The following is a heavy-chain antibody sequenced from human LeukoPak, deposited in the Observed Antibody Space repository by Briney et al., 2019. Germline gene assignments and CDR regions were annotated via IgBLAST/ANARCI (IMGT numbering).Heavy chain of an antibody. V-gene: IGHV3-11*04. CDR2: ISTSGSTT. Sequence: KSGGSLRLSCAASGFTFSDHYMSWIRQAPGKGLEWVSYISTSGSTTSYADSVKGRFTISRDNARNSLYLQMNSLRAEDTAVYYCARELAAAGLYYYYYYYMDVWGKGTTVTVSS. CDR3: ARELAAAGLYYYYYYYMDV. D-gene: IGHD6-13*01. J-gene: IGHJ6*03. CDR1: GFTFSDHY.